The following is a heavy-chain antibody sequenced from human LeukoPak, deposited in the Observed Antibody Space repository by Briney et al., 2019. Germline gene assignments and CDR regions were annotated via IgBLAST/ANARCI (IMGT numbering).Heavy chain of an antibody. CDR2: INPNSGGT. CDR3: ARDGVYYDSSGYLFYWFDP. Sequence: ASVKVSCKASGYTFTGYYMHWVRQAPGQGLEWMGRINPNSGGTNYAQKFQGRVTMTRDTSISTAYMELSRLRSDDTAVYYCARDGVYYDSSGYLFYWFDPWGQGTLVTVSS. V-gene: IGHV1-2*06. CDR1: GYTFTGYY. D-gene: IGHD3-22*01. J-gene: IGHJ5*02.